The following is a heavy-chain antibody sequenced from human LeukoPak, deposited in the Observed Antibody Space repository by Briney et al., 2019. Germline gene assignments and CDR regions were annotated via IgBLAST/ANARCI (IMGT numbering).Heavy chain of an antibody. CDR1: GGTFSSYA. CDR2: IIPIFGTA. D-gene: IGHD3-10*01. Sequence: GASVKVSCKASGGTFSSYAISWVRQAPGQGLEWMGGIIPIFGTANYAQKFQGRVTITADESTSTAYMELSSLRSEDTAVYYCARARITMVRGVYLGGYFDYWGQGTLVTVSS. CDR3: ARARITMVRGVYLGGYFDY. V-gene: IGHV1-69*13. J-gene: IGHJ4*02.